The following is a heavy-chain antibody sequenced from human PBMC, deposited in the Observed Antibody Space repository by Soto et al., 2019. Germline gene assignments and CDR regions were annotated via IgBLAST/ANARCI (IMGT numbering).Heavy chain of an antibody. CDR3: ARDSETNGYSYDYFDY. CDR1: GFTFRTYA. CDR2: ISYDGSNT. Sequence: QVQLVESGGGVVQPGRSLKLSCAASGFTFRTYAMHWVRKAPGKGLEWVAVISYDGSNTYYADSVKGRFTISRDSSKNTLYLQMNSLRTEDSAVYHCARDSETNGYSYDYFDYWGQGTLVTVSS. D-gene: IGHD5-18*01. V-gene: IGHV3-30*04. J-gene: IGHJ4*02.